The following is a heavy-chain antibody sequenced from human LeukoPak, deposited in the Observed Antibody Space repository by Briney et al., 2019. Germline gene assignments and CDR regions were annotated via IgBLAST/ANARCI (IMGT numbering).Heavy chain of an antibody. J-gene: IGHJ6*02. CDR2: ISSSSSYI. Sequence: GGSLRLSCAASGFTFSSYSMNWVRQAPGKGLEWVSSISSSSSYIYYADSVKGRFTISRDNAKNSLYLQMNSLRAEDTAVYYCARFPQYSSGWYYYYGMDVWGQGTTVTVSS. CDR3: ARFPQYSSGWYYYYGMDV. D-gene: IGHD6-19*01. CDR1: GFTFSSYS. V-gene: IGHV3-21*01.